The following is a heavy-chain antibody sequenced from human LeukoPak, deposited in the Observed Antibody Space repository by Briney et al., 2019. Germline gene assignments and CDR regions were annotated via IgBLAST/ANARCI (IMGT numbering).Heavy chain of an antibody. D-gene: IGHD3-3*01. CDR1: GFTFSSYA. Sequence: PGGSLRLSCAASGFTFSSYAMSWDRQAAGKGLEWVSAISGRGGSTYYADSVKGRFTISRDNSKNTLYLQMNSLRAEDTAVYYCARSGTLRFGNPDYWGQGTLVTVSS. CDR3: ARSGTLRFGNPDY. V-gene: IGHV3-23*01. J-gene: IGHJ4*02. CDR2: ISGRGGST.